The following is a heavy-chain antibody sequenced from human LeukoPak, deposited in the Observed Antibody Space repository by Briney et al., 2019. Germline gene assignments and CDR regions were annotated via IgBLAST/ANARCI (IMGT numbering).Heavy chain of an antibody. V-gene: IGHV3-7*01. D-gene: IGHD3-10*01. CDR2: IKQDGSEK. J-gene: IGHJ4*02. CDR3: AREFGADYYGSGSYLDY. CDR1: GFTFSSYW. Sequence: GGSLRLSCAASGFTFSSYWMSWVRQAPGKGLEWVANIKQDGSEKYYVDSVKGRFTISRDNAKNSLYLQMNSLRAEYTAVYYCAREFGADYYGSGSYLDYWGQGTLVTVSS.